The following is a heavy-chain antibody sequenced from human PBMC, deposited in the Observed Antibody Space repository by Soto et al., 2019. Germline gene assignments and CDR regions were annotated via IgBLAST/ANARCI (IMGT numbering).Heavy chain of an antibody. J-gene: IGHJ3*02. CDR2: ISAYNGNT. CDR1: GYTFTSYG. V-gene: IGHV1-18*04. CDR3: ARVLGGYCSGGSCYSSAFDI. Sequence: GASVKVSCKASGYTFTSYGISWVRQAPGQGLEWMGWISAYNGNTNYAQKLQGRVTMTTDTSTSTAYMELRSLRSDDTAVYYCARVLGGYCSGGSCYSSAFDIWGQGTMVTVSS. D-gene: IGHD2-15*01.